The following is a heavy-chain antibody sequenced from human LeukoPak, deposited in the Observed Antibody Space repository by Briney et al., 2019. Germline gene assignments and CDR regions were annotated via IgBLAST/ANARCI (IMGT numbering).Heavy chain of an antibody. Sequence: GGSLRLSCAASGFTFSTYWMSWVRQAPGKGLEWVANIKQDGSEKYYVDSVKGRFTISRDNAKNPLYLQMNSLRAEDTAVYYCARVKGSGSYYNLRFDPWGQGTLVTVSS. D-gene: IGHD3-10*01. CDR1: GFTFSTYW. CDR2: IKQDGSEK. CDR3: ARVKGSGSYYNLRFDP. V-gene: IGHV3-7*01. J-gene: IGHJ5*02.